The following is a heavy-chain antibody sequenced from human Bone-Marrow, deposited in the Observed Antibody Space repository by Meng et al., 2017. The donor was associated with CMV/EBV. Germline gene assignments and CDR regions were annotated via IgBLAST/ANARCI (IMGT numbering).Heavy chain of an antibody. CDR2: ISSSSSYI. CDR1: GFTFSFYA. D-gene: IGHD5-24*01. Sequence: GESLKISCEASGFTFSFYAIHWVRQAPGKGLEWVSSISSSSSYIYYADSVKGRFTISRDNAKNSLYLQMNSLRAEDTAVYYCARDNYQSYGMDVWGQGTTVTVSS. V-gene: IGHV3-21*01. CDR3: ARDNYQSYGMDV. J-gene: IGHJ6*02.